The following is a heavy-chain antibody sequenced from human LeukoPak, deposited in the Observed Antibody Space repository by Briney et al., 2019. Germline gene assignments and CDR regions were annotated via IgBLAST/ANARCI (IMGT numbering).Heavy chain of an antibody. Sequence: GGSLRLSCAASGFTFSDSYMCWIHQAPGKGLEWISYISSSGGTIYYADSVKGRFSISRDNAKNSLYLQMNSLRAEDTALYYCARDKRNSYGYRWFDPWGQGTLVTVSS. V-gene: IGHV3-11*01. CDR3: ARDKRNSYGYRWFDP. J-gene: IGHJ5*02. CDR1: GFTFSDSY. D-gene: IGHD5-18*01. CDR2: ISSSGGTI.